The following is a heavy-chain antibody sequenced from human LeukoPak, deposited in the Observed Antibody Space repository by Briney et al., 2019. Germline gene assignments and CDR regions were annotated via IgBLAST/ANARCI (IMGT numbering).Heavy chain of an antibody. Sequence: PSETLSLTCTVSGGSISSSSYYWGWIRQPPGKGLEWIGSIYYSGSAYYNPSLKSRVTISVDTSKNQFSLKLSSVTAADTAVYYCARGYYMDVWGKGTTVTVSS. CDR2: IYYSGSA. J-gene: IGHJ6*03. CDR3: ARGYYMDV. CDR1: GGSISSSSYY. V-gene: IGHV4-39*01.